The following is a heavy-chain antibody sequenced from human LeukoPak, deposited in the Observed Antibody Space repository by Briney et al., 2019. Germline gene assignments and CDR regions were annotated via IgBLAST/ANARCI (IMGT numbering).Heavy chain of an antibody. Sequence: GGPLRLSCAASGFTFSSYWMSWVRQAPGKGLEWVANIKQDGSEKYYVDSVKGRFTISRDNAKNSLYLQMNSLRAEDTAVYYCARDRHDFWGKGFDYWGQGTLVTVSS. CDR2: IKQDGSEK. D-gene: IGHD3-3*01. V-gene: IGHV3-7*01. CDR1: GFTFSSYW. CDR3: ARDRHDFWGKGFDY. J-gene: IGHJ4*02.